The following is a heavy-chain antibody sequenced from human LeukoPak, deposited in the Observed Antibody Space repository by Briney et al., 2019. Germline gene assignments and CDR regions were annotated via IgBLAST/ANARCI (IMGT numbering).Heavy chain of an antibody. Sequence: SGGSLRLSCAASGFTFSSYAMHWVRQAPGKGLEWVAVISYDGSNKYYADSVKGRFTISRDNSKNTLYLQMNSLRAEDTAVYYCARGLYSYVVLTPVDYWGQGTLVTVSS. CDR2: ISYDGSNK. J-gene: IGHJ4*02. D-gene: IGHD5-18*01. CDR3: ARGLYSYVVLTPVDY. V-gene: IGHV3-30-3*01. CDR1: GFTFSSYA.